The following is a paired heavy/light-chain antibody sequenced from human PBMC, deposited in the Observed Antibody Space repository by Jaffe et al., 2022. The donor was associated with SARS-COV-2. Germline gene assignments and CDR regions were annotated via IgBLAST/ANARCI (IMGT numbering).Light chain of an antibody. Sequence: QSALTQSASVSGSPGQSITISCTGTSNDVGGYDLVSWYQQHPGKTPKLIIYEDNKRPSGVSNRFSGSKSGNTASLTISGLQAEDEADYYCCSYATIRTWVFGGGSKVTVL. CDR1: SNDVGGYDL. CDR3: CSYATIRTWV. V-gene: IGLV2-23*01. J-gene: IGLJ3*02. CDR2: EDN.
Heavy chain of an antibody. D-gene: IGHD2-2*01. Sequence: EVQLAESGGGLVQPGASLRLSCAASGFSFSSNWMTWVRQAPGKGLEWVANIMPDGREEHYVDSVKGRFTISRDNAKNSLFLQMNNLKVEDTAVYYCAGSTFHSFWFDPWGQGTLVAVSS. CDR2: IMPDGREE. CDR1: GFSFSSNW. J-gene: IGHJ5*02. V-gene: IGHV3-7*03. CDR3: AGSTFHSFWFDP.